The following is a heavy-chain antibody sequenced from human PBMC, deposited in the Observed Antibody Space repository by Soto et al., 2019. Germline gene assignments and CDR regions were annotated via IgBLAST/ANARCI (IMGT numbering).Heavy chain of an antibody. V-gene: IGHV1-69*02. D-gene: IGHD3-22*01. J-gene: IGHJ6*02. CDR3: ARAPLGDYDSSGYPRYYYYGMDV. CDR1: GGTFSSYT. Sequence: QVQLVQCGAEVKKPGSSVKVSCKASGGTFSSYTISWVRQAPGQGLEWMGRIIPILGIANYAQKFQGRVTITADKSTSTAYMELSSLRSEDTAVYYCARAPLGDYDSSGYPRYYYYGMDVWGQGTTVTVSS. CDR2: IIPILGIA.